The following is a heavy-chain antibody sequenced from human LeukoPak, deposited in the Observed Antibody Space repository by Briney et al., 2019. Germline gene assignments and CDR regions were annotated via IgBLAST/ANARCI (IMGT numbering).Heavy chain of an antibody. V-gene: IGHV4-59*08. CDR1: GGSISGYY. CDR3: ARHDILTGYSLDY. D-gene: IGHD3-9*01. J-gene: IGHJ4*02. CDR2: IYYNGGT. Sequence: SETLSLTCTVSGGSISGYYWSWIRQPPGKGLEWIGDIYYNGGTNYNPSLKSRVTISVDTSKNQFSLKLSSVTAADTAVYYCARHDILTGYSLDYWGQGTLVTVSS.